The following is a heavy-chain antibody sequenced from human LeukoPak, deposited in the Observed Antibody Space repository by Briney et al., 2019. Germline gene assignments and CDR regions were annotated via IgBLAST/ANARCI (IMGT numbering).Heavy chain of an antibody. V-gene: IGHV4-39*01. CDR3: ARGTTVTDVEDYFDY. Sequence: TSETLSLTCTVSGGSISSSSYYWGWIRQPPGKGLEWIGSIYYSGSTYYNPSLKSRVTISVDTSKNQFSLKLSSVTAADTAVYYCARGTTVTDVEDYFDYWGQGTLVTVSS. J-gene: IGHJ4*02. CDR1: GGSISSSSYY. D-gene: IGHD4-11*01. CDR2: IYYSGST.